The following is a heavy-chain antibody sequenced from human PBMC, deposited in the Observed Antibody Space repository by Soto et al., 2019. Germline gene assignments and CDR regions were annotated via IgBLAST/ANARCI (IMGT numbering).Heavy chain of an antibody. CDR3: SPSLDY. J-gene: IGHJ4*02. Sequence: EVQLVESGGGLVQPGGSLRLSCAASGFTFSRYWMDWVRQAQGKGLEWVANINQDGSEKHYVDSVKGRFTISRDNAKNSLYLQISSLTADDSALYYCSPSLDYWGQGTLVTVSS. CDR2: INQDGSEK. CDR1: GFTFSRYW. V-gene: IGHV3-7*01.